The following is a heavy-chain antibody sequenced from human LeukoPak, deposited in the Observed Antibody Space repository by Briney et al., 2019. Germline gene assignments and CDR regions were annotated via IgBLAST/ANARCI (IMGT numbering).Heavy chain of an antibody. CDR1: GGSISSGSYY. Sequence: TLSLTCTVSGGSISSGSYYWSWIRQPAGTGLEWIGRIYTSGSTNYNPSLKSRVTISVDTSKNQFSLKLGSVTAADTAVYYCARDLSDIAVAGILDYWGQGTLVTVSS. CDR3: ARDLSDIAVAGILDY. V-gene: IGHV4-61*02. J-gene: IGHJ4*02. CDR2: IYTSGST. D-gene: IGHD6-19*01.